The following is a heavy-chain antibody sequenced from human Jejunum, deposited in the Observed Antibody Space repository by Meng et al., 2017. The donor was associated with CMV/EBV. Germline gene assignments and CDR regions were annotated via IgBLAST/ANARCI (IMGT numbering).Heavy chain of an antibody. V-gene: IGHV4-34*01. D-gene: IGHD6-13*01. J-gene: IGHJ4*02. CDR2: INHDGGT. Sequence: QAQLLERGAGLLKPSKILALTCAGDGGSLSEYYWNWIRQLPGKGLKWIGEINHDGGTHYNPALKSRDTISVDTSKNQFSLKLRSVTAADTSVYYCVLYSNNIDYWGQGTLVTVSS. CDR1: GGSLSEYY. CDR3: VLYSNNIDY.